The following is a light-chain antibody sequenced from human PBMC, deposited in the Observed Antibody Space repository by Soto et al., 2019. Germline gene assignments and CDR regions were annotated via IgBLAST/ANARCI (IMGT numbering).Light chain of an antibody. Sequence: EIVLTQSPGTLSLSPGERATLSCRASQSVSSNLAWYQQKPGQAPRLLIYGASTRATGIPARFSGSGSGTEFTLTISSLQSEDFGVYYCQQRANWPITFGQGTRLEI. V-gene: IGKV3-15*01. J-gene: IGKJ5*01. CDR2: GAS. CDR3: QQRANWPIT. CDR1: QSVSSN.